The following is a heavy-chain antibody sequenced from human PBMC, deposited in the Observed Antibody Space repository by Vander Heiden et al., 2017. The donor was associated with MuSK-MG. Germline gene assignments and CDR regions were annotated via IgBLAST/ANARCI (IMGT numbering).Heavy chain of an antibody. Sequence: EVQLLESVGDLVQPGWPLRFSCAASGFNFSSYAMGWVGQAPGKGLECVSTISGSAERTYYADSVKGRFTISRDNSKNTLYLQMNSLRAEDTAVYYCAKRRDYFDSWGQGTLVTVSS. V-gene: IGHV3-23*01. CDR1: GFNFSSYA. CDR2: ISGSAERT. CDR3: AKRRDYFDS. J-gene: IGHJ4*02.